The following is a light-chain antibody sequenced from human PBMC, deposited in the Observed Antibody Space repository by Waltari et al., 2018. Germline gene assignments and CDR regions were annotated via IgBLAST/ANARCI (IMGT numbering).Light chain of an antibody. CDR3: QQSYSPLT. CDR2: AAS. J-gene: IGKJ4*01. V-gene: IGKV1-39*01. Sequence: DLQMPQSPSSLSASVGDRVTITCRASQSISTYLNWYQQKPGKAPNLLIYAASSLQSGVPSRFSGSGSGTDFTLTISSLQPEDFATYYCQQSYSPLTFGGGTKVEIK. CDR1: QSISTY.